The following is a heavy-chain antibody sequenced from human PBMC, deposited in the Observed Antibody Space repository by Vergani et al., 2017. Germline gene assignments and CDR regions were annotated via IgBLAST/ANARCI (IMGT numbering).Heavy chain of an antibody. CDR3: ARGGYYDFWSGYYETRYYFDY. D-gene: IGHD3-3*01. V-gene: IGHV1-46*01. J-gene: IGHJ4*02. Sequence: QVQLVQSGAEVKKPGASVKVSCKASGYTFTSYYMHWVRQDPGQGLAWLGIINPSGGSTSYAQKFQGRVTMTRDTSTSKVYMDLSSLRSEDTAVYYCARGGYYDFWSGYYETRYYFDYWGQGTLVTVSS. CDR2: INPSGGST. CDR1: GYTFTSYY.